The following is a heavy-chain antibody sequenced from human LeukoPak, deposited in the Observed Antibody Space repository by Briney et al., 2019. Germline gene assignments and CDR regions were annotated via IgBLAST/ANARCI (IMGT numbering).Heavy chain of an antibody. CDR1: GFTFSSYA. J-gene: IGHJ4*02. V-gene: IGHV3-23*01. Sequence: PGGSLRLSCAASGFTFSSYAMTWVRQAPGKGLEWVSAISSGGGTYYADSVKGRFTISRDNSQNTLYLQMNSLRAEDTAVYYCAKGGSSSTRRYFDYWGQGTLVTVSP. CDR2: ISSGGGT. CDR3: AKGGSSSTRRYFDY. D-gene: IGHD1-26*01.